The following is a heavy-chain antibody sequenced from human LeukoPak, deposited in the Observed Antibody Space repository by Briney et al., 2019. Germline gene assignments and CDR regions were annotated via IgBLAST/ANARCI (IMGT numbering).Heavy chain of an antibody. Sequence: SQTLSLTCTVSGGSISSYYWSWIRQPPGKGLEWIGYIYYSGSTNYNPSLKSRVTIPVDTSKNQFSLKLRSVTAADTAVYYCASGLVQGDFDYWGQGTLVTVSS. CDR2: IYYSGST. CDR1: GGSISSYY. CDR3: ASGLVQGDFDY. J-gene: IGHJ4*02. V-gene: IGHV4-59*01. D-gene: IGHD6-19*01.